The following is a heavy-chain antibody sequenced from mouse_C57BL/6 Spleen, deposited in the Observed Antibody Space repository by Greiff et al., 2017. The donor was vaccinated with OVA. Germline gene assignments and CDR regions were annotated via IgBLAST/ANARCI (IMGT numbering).Heavy chain of an antibody. CDR3: ARSGRRGYWYFDV. Sequence: QVQLKQSGAELVRPGTSVKMSCKASGYTFTNYWIGWAKQRPGHGLEWIGDIYPGGGYTNYNEKFKGKATLTADKSSSTAYMQFSSLTSEDSAIYYCARSGRRGYWYFDVWGTGTTVTVSS. CDR2: IYPGGGYT. D-gene: IGHD3-1*01. CDR1: GYTFTNYW. V-gene: IGHV1-63*01. J-gene: IGHJ1*03.